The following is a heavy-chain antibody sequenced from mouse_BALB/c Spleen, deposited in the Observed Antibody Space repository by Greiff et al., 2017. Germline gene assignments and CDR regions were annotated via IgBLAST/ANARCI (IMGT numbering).Heavy chain of an antibody. V-gene: IGHV5-17*02. CDR2: ISSGSSTI. CDR1: GFTFSSFG. J-gene: IGHJ3*01. Sequence: EVMLVESGGGLVQPGGSRKLSCAASGFTFSSFGMHWVRQAPEKGLEWVAYISSGSSTIYYADTVKGRFTISRDNPKNTLFLQMTSLRSEDTAMYYCAISSQFAYWGQGTLVTVSA. CDR3: AISSQFAY.